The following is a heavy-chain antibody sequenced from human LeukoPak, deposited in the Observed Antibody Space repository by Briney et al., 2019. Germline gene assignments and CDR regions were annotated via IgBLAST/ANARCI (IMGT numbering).Heavy chain of an antibody. D-gene: IGHD5-18*01. V-gene: IGHV4-39*07. CDR3: ARLRVRGYGYGPWEGPTWLDS. CDR1: SGSLSTSNYY. J-gene: IGHJ4*02. CDR2: SFYSEST. Sequence: SETLSLTCTLSSGSLSTSNYYCGWVRQPRGKALEWFGNSFYSESTYYSPSLKSRVTISVDTSKNQFSLKLSSVTAADTAVYYCARLRVRGYGYGPWEGPTWLDSWGQGNLVTVSS.